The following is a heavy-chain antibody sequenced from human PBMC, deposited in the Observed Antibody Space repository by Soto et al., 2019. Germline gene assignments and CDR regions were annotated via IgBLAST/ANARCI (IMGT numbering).Heavy chain of an antibody. CDR3: ARLWTGYYNDRPTSFDY. CDR2: IFSSGGT. CDR1: GGSISSGGYY. V-gene: IGHV4-31*03. D-gene: IGHD3-9*01. J-gene: IGHJ4*02. Sequence: QVQLQESGPGLVKPSQTLSLTCTVSGGSISSGGYYWSWIRQHPGKGLEFIGYIFSSGGTYYNPSHKSRVTISVDTSKNQLSLRLRSVSAADTALYYCARLWTGYYNDRPTSFDYWGQGTLVTVSS.